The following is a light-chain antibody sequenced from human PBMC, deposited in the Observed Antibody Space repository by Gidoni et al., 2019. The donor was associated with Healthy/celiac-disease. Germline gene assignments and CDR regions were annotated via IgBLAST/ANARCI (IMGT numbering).Light chain of an antibody. CDR2: EDN. CDR3: QSYDSSNQGV. V-gene: IGLV6-57*03. J-gene: IGLJ3*02. CDR1: SGSIASNY. Sequence: PGKTVTISCTRSSGSIASNYVQWYQQRPGSAPTTVIYEDNQRPSGVPDRFSGSIDSSSNSASLTISGLKTEDEADYYCQSYDSSNQGVFGGGTKLTVL.